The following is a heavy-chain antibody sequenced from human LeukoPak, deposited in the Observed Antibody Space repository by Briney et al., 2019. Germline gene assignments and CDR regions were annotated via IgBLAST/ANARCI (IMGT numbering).Heavy chain of an antibody. CDR1: GFTFSSYA. J-gene: IGHJ4*02. CDR3: ARDLLDYGGNFYFDY. CDR2: IYSGGST. Sequence: TGGSLRLSCAASGFTFSSYAMSWVRQAPGKGLEWVSVIYSGGSTYYADSVKGRFTISRDNSKNTLYLQMNSLRAEDTAVYYCARDLLDYGGNFYFDYWGQGTLVTVSS. V-gene: IGHV3-66*01. D-gene: IGHD4-23*01.